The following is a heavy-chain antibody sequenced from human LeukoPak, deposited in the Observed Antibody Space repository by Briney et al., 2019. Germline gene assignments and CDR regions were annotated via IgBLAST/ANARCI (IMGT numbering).Heavy chain of an antibody. CDR3: ARSHIAAEEYFQH. CDR2: IYSGGST. Sequence: GGSLRLSCAASGFTVSSNYMSWVRQAPGKGLEWVSVIYSGGSTYYADSVKGRFTISRDNSKNTLYLQMNSLRAEDTAVYYCARSHIAAEEYFQHWGQGTLVTVSS. J-gene: IGHJ1*01. V-gene: IGHV3-66*01. D-gene: IGHD6-13*01. CDR1: GFTVSSNY.